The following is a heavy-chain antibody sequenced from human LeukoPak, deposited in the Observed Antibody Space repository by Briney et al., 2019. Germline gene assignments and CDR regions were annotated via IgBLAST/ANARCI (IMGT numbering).Heavy chain of an antibody. CDR2: ISSSGSTI. D-gene: IGHD3-10*01. J-gene: IGHJ5*02. CDR1: GFTFSSYE. CDR3: AREGGSGSYLNWFDP. V-gene: IGHV3-48*03. Sequence: GGSLRLSCAASGFTFSSYEMNWVRQAPGKGLEWVSYISSSGSTIYYADSVKGRFTISRDNAKNSLYLQMNSLRAEDTAVYYCAREGGSGSYLNWFDPWGQGTLVTVSS.